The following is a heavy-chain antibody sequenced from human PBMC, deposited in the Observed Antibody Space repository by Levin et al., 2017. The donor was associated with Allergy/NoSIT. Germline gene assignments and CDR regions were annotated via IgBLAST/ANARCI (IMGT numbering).Heavy chain of an antibody. CDR3: ASRGSFDH. Sequence: QTGGSLRLSCAASGLSFGDYGMHWVRQAPDSGLEWVTLITSDGSNIFYADSVKGRFVVSRDNSRNLLFLQLNSLRPEDAGVYYCASRGSFDHWGQGTPVTVSS. D-gene: IGHD3-10*01. V-gene: IGHV3-30*03. CDR1: GLSFGDYG. CDR2: ITSDGSNI. J-gene: IGHJ4*02.